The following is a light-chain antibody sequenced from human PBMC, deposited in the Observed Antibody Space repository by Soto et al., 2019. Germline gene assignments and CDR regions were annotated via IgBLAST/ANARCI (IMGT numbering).Light chain of an antibody. CDR2: AAS. J-gene: IGKJ4*01. Sequence: EIVLTQSPGTLSLSPGERATLSCRASQTLVNNYLSWFQQKPGQAPRLLIYAASNRATGIADRFSGSGSGTDFTLTISRLEPEDFAVYYCQQSGNSPLTFGGGTKVEIK. CDR1: QTLVNNY. CDR3: QQSGNSPLT. V-gene: IGKV3-20*01.